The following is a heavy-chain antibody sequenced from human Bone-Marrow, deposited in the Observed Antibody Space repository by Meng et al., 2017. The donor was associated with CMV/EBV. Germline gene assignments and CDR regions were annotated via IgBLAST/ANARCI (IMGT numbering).Heavy chain of an antibody. CDR2: ISYDGSNK. CDR3: ARDPHQTYYDFWSGPYGMDV. V-gene: IGHV3-30*12. CDR1: GFKFRSYG. D-gene: IGHD3-3*01. J-gene: IGHJ6*02. Sequence: GESLKISCVASGFKFRSYGMHWVRQAPGKGLEWVAVISYDGSNKYYADSVKGRFTISRDNSKNTLYLQMNSLRAEDTAVYYCARDPHQTYYDFWSGPYGMDVWGQGTTVTVSS.